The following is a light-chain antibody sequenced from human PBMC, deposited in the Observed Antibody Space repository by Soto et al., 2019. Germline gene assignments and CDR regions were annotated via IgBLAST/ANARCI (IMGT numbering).Light chain of an antibody. V-gene: IGKV3-20*01. Sequence: ETVLTQSPGTLSLSPGERGTLSCRASQSIKNNYLAWYQQKPGQAPRPLIYGASSRATGIPDRFSGSGSGTEFTLTISRLEPEDFAVYYCHQYGNPPQTFGRGTKVEIK. CDR3: HQYGNPPQT. J-gene: IGKJ4*02. CDR2: GAS. CDR1: QSIKNNY.